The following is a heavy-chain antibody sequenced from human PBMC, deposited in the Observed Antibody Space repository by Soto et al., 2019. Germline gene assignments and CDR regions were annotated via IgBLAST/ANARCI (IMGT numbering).Heavy chain of an antibody. V-gene: IGHV3-9*02. CDR2: IFLESDRT. J-gene: IGHJ4*02. Sequence: PVGSLRLSCAVSGSTSNEYAMHWLRQAPGNGLEWVSGIFLESDRTGYADSVKGRFTTSRDKAKNSLYLQMNSLRPEDTALYYCGKDGKAGRLDFWGQGTLVTVSS. CDR3: GKDGKAGRLDF. CDR1: GSTSNEYA.